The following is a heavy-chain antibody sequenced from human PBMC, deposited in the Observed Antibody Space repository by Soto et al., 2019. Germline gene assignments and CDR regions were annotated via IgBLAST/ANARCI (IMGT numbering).Heavy chain of an antibody. J-gene: IGHJ4*02. Sequence: GGALRLSCEASGFAFSSYLMHWVRQAPGKGLVWVSRIDPYETGITYAESVQGRFTISRDNAKNTLYLQMNSLRAEDTSVYYCTSDTFGARDSWGQGTLVTVSS. D-gene: IGHD2-15*01. V-gene: IGHV3-74*01. CDR2: IDPYETGI. CDR3: TSDTFGARDS. CDR1: GFAFSSYL.